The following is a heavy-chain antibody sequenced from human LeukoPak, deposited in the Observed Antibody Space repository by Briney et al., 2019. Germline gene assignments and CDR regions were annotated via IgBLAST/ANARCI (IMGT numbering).Heavy chain of an antibody. J-gene: IGHJ5*02. CDR2: INHSGST. D-gene: IGHD1-1*01. CDR3: ARHLRTGRRFDP. V-gene: IGHV4-34*01. CDR1: GGSFSGYY. Sequence: TSETLSLTCAVYGGSFSGYYWSWIRQPPGKGLEWIGEINHSGSTNYNPSLKSRVTISVDTSKNQFSLRLSSVTAADTAVYYCARHLRTGRRFDPWGQGTLVTVSS.